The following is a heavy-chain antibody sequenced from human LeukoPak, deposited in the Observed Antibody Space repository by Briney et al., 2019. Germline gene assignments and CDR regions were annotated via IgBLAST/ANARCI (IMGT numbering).Heavy chain of an antibody. V-gene: IGHV1-3*01. CDR3: ARIYSVYDIQDS. D-gene: IGHD5/OR15-5a*01. J-gene: IGHJ5*01. CDR1: GYIFSSHA. CDR2: ITAGNGNT. Sequence: ASVTVSCKASGYIFSSHALRWVRQAPGQRLEWMGWITAGNGNTKYSQKFQGRVTITRDTSASTAYLELSSLRSEDTAVYYCARIYSVYDIQDSWGQGTLVTVSS.